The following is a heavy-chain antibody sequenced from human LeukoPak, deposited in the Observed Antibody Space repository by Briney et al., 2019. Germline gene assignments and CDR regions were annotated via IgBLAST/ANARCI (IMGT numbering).Heavy chain of an antibody. D-gene: IGHD3-22*01. Sequence: GASMKVSCKASGYSFTGYYINWVRQAPGQGLEWMGIINPSGGSTSYAQKFQGRVTMTRDTSTSTVYMELSSLRSEDTAVYYCARASFTYYYDSSGYPIRHHFDYWGQGTLVTVSS. CDR1: GYSFTGYY. CDR2: INPSGGST. V-gene: IGHV1-46*01. CDR3: ARASFTYYYDSSGYPIRHHFDY. J-gene: IGHJ4*02.